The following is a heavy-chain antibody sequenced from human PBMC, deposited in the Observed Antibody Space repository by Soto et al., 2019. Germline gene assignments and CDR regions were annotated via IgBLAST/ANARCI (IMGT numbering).Heavy chain of an antibody. J-gene: IGHJ6*03. CDR1: GGSISSSSYY. V-gene: IGHV4-39*01. CDR3: ARHRPLRVGARQGRLLNYMDV. CDR2: IYYSGST. Sequence: SETLSLTCTVSGGSISSSSYYWGWIRQPPGKGLEWIGSIYYSGSTYYNPSLKSRVTISVDTSKNQFSLKLSSVTAADTAVYYCARHRPLRVGARQGRLLNYMDVWGKGTTVTVSS. D-gene: IGHD1-26*01.